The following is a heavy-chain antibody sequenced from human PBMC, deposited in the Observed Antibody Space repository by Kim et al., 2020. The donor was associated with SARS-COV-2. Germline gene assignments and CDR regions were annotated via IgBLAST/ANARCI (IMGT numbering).Heavy chain of an antibody. CDR1: GGSIRSGSYY. D-gene: IGHD3-16*01. J-gene: IGHJ4*02. CDR2: IYTSGST. CDR3: ARGLGEILDGYFDY. Sequence: SETLSLTCTVSGGSIRSGSYYWSWIRQPAGKGLEWIGRIYTSGSTNYNPSLKSRVSISVDTSKNQFSLKLSSVTAADTAVYYCARGLGEILDGYFDYWGQGTLVTVSS. V-gene: IGHV4-61*02.